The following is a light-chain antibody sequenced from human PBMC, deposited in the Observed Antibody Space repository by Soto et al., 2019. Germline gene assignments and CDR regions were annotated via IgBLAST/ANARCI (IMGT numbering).Light chain of an antibody. V-gene: IGKV3-20*01. CDR1: QTINSRD. CDR2: GTS. CDR3: QRYGSSPPFT. Sequence: EIVLTQSPGTLSLSPGERATLSCRASQTINSRDLAWYQQKPGQAPRLLISGTSTRATGIPDRFSGSVSGTDFTLTISRLEPEDFAVYFCQRYGSSPPFTCGQGTNVEI. J-gene: IGKJ2*01.